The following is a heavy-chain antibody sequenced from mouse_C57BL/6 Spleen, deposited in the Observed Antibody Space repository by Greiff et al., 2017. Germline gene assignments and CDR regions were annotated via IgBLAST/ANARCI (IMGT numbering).Heavy chain of an antibody. CDR1: GYTFTSYW. Sequence: QVQLQQPGAELVMPGASVKLSCKASGYTFTSYWMHWVKQRPGQGLEWIGVIDPSDSYTNYNQKFKGKSTLTVDKSSSTAYMQLSSLTSEDSAVYYCARAGSSYGFAYWGQGTLVTVSA. J-gene: IGHJ3*01. V-gene: IGHV1-69*01. CDR2: IDPSDSYT. D-gene: IGHD1-1*01. CDR3: ARAGSSYGFAY.